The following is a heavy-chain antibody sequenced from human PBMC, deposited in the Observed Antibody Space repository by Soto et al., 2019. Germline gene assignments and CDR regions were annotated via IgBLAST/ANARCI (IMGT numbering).Heavy chain of an antibody. Sequence: GGSLRLSCAASGFTFSSYGMHWVRQAPGKGLEWVAVISYDGSNKYYADSVKGRFTISRDNSKNTLYLQMNSLRAEDTAVYYCAKDGKVNYRYDYVWGSYRSGPFCDYWGQGTLVTVSS. CDR3: AKDGKVNYRYDYVWGSYRSGPFCDY. J-gene: IGHJ4*02. V-gene: IGHV3-30*18. CDR2: ISYDGSNK. CDR1: GFTFSSYG. D-gene: IGHD3-16*02.